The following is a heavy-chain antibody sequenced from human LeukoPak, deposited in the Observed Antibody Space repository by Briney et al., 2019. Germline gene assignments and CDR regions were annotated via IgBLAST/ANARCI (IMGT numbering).Heavy chain of an antibody. CDR1: GFTVSSNY. Sequence: GGSLRLSCAASGFTVSSNYMSWVRQAPGKGLEWVSVIYSGGSTYYADSVKGRFTISRDNSKNTLYLQMNSLRAEDTAVYYCARQIKIFGVVDWFDPWGQGTLVTVSS. J-gene: IGHJ5*02. CDR2: IYSGGST. V-gene: IGHV3-66*02. CDR3: ARQIKIFGVVDWFDP. D-gene: IGHD3-3*01.